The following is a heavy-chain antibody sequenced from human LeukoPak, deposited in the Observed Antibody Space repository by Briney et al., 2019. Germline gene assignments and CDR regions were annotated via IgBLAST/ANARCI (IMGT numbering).Heavy chain of an antibody. CDR1: SGSISSYY. Sequence: PSETLSLTCTVSSGSISSYYWSWIRQPPGKGLEWIGYIYYSGSSDCNPPLKSRVTISVDTSKNQFSLKLSSVTAADTAVYYCARHSDPSGSYSNWFDPWGQGTLVTVSS. CDR3: ARHSDPSGSYSNWFDP. CDR2: IYYSGSS. J-gene: IGHJ5*02. V-gene: IGHV4-59*08. D-gene: IGHD1-26*01.